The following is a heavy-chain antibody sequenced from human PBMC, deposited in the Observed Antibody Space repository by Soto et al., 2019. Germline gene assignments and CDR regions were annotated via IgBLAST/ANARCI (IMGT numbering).Heavy chain of an antibody. CDR3: ARGASASRYSSSWTPHFDY. J-gene: IGHJ4*02. Sequence: KASETLSLTCAVSGGSISSSNWWSWVRQPPGKRLEWMGEIYHSGSTNYNPSLKSRVTISVDKSKNQFSLKLSSVTAADTAVYYCARGASASRYSSSWTPHFDYWGQGTLVTVSS. V-gene: IGHV4-4*02. D-gene: IGHD6-13*01. CDR1: GGSISSSNW. CDR2: IYHSGST.